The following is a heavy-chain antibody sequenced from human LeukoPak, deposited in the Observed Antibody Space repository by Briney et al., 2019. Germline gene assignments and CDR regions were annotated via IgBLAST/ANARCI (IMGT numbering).Heavy chain of an antibody. D-gene: IGHD2-15*01. J-gene: IGHJ5*02. CDR1: GYTFTGYY. V-gene: IGHV1-2*02. Sequence: ASVKVSCKASGYTFTGYYMHWVRQAPGQGLEWMGWINPNSGGTNYAQKFQGRVTMTRDTSISTAYMELGRLRSDDTAVYYCAREVVAATGDWIDPWGQGTLVTVSS. CDR3: AREVVAATGDWIDP. CDR2: INPNSGGT.